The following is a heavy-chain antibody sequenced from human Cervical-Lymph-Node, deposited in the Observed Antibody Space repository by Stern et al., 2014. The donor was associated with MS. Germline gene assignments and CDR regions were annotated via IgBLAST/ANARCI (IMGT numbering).Heavy chain of an antibody. CDR3: AKDFPGNYSWHS. V-gene: IGHV3-72*01. D-gene: IGHD2-15*01. CDR1: GFILSDHY. CDR2: TRDKVNNHTT. Sequence: EVQLEESGGGLVEPGGSLRLSCAASGFILSDHYMDWVRQAPGKGLEWVGRTRDKVNNHTTQYAASVRGRFTISRDDSKNSLYLQMNSLKTEDTAVYYCAKDFPGNYSWHSWGQGTLVTVSS. J-gene: IGHJ4*02.